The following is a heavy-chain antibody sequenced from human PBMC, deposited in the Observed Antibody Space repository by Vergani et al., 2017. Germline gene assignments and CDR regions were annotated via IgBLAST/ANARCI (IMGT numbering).Heavy chain of an antibody. D-gene: IGHD2-2*02. V-gene: IGHV1-2*02. J-gene: IGHJ4*02. CDR3: ARAPHCSSTSCYRDY. CDR2: INPNSGGT. Sequence: QVQLVQSGAEVKKPGASVKVSCKASGYTFTGYYMHWVRQAPGQGLEWMGWINPNSGGTNYAQKFQGRVTMTRDTSISTAYMELSRLRSDDTAVYYCARAPHCSSTSCYRDYWGQGTLVTVSS. CDR1: GYTFTGYY.